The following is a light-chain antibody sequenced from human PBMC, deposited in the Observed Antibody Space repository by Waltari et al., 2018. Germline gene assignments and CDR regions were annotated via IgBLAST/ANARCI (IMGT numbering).Light chain of an antibody. V-gene: IGKV3-15*01. CDR3: QQYNTWPLS. CDR2: GAS. J-gene: IGKJ3*01. Sequence: EIVMTQSPVTLSVSPGEGATLSCRASQSVDNDLAWYLQKPGQAPSLVIYGASTRATGVPGRFSGGGSGTEFTLTISSLQSEDFAVYYCQQYNTWPLSVGPGTTVDIK. CDR1: QSVDND.